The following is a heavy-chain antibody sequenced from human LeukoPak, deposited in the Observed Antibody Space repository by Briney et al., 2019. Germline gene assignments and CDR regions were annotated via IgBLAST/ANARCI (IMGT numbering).Heavy chain of an antibody. J-gene: IGHJ4*02. Sequence: GGSLRLSCAASGFTVSCNYMSWVRQAPGKWLEWVSVIYSGGSTYYADSVKGRFTISRDNSKNTLYLQMNSLRAEDTAVYYCARGPKYYYDSSGYPQSNYFDYWGQGTLVTVSS. CDR1: GFTVSCNY. V-gene: IGHV3-66*01. D-gene: IGHD3-22*01. CDR2: IYSGGST. CDR3: ARGPKYYYDSSGYPQSNYFDY.